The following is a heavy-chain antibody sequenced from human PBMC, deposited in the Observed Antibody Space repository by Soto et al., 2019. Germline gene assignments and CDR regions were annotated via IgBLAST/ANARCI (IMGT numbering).Heavy chain of an antibody. Sequence: QVQLVQSGAEVKTPGASVKVSCRASGYSFRTHGISWVRQAPGQGLEWMGWISTYDDKTNFPQKFQGRITMTTDTPTSTAYMELRSLRSDDTSVYFCPRDLGYCNSSGCFRNWFDPWGQGTLVTVSS. D-gene: IGHD2-2*01. CDR1: GYSFRTHG. CDR2: ISTYDDKT. CDR3: PRDLGYCNSSGCFRNWFDP. V-gene: IGHV1-18*01. J-gene: IGHJ5*02.